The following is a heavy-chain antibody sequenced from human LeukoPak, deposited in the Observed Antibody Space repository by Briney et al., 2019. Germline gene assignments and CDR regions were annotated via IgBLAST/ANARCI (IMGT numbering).Heavy chain of an antibody. CDR3: ARGNQQLVREGWFDP. V-gene: IGHV3-7*01. CDR2: IKQDGSEK. J-gene: IGHJ5*02. D-gene: IGHD6-13*01. Sequence: GGSLRLSCAASGFTFSSYWMSWVRQAPGKGLEWVANIKQDGSEKYYVDSVKGRFTISRDNAKNSLYLQMNSLKAEDMAVYYCARGNQQLVREGWFDPWGQGTLVTVSS. CDR1: GFTFSSYW.